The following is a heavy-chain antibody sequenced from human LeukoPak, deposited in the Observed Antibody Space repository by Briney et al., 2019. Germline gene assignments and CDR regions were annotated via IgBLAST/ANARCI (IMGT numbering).Heavy chain of an antibody. CDR2: INHSGST. J-gene: IGHJ4*02. V-gene: IGHV4-39*01. CDR3: ARQAAQTYDY. CDR1: GGSISSISYY. Sequence: SETLSLTCTVSGGSISSISYYWSWIRQPPGKGLEWIGEINHSGSTNYNPSLKSRVTISVDTSKNQFSLKLSSVTAADTAVYYCARQAAQTYDYWGQGTLVTVSS.